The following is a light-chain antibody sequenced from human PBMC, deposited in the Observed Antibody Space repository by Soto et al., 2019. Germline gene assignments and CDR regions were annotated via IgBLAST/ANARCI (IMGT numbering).Light chain of an antibody. J-gene: IGLJ1*01. V-gene: IGLV1-40*01. CDR1: SSNIGAGYD. CDR2: GNN. Sequence: QSVLTQPPSVSGAPGRRVTISCTGSSSNIGAGYDVHWYQQLPGTAPQLLIYGNNNRPSGVPDRFSGSKSATSASLAITGLQAEDEADFYCQSYDSSLSGYVFGTGTKVTVL. CDR3: QSYDSSLSGYV.